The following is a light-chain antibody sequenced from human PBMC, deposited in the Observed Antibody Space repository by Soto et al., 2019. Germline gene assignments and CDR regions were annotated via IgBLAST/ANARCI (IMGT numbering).Light chain of an antibody. J-gene: IGKJ3*01. CDR1: LSGSRSY. Sequence: EIVLTQSPGTLSLSPGERATLSCRASLSGSRSYLAWYQQKPGQAPRLLIYGASSRATGIPDRFSGSGSGTDFTLTISRLEPEDFAVYYCQQYGSSPRFTFGPGTKVDIK. CDR3: QQYGSSPRFT. CDR2: GAS. V-gene: IGKV3-20*01.